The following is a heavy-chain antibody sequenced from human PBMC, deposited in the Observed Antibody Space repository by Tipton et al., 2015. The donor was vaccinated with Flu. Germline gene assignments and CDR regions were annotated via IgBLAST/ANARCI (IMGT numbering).Heavy chain of an antibody. Sequence: TLSLTCTVSGGSISNYYWSWIRQTPGKGLEWIGYIYYSGTINYNPSLKSRVTISVDSSKNQFSLKLSSVTAADTAVYYCARDHYENIGYFLLGAYDIWGQGTTVTVSS. CDR2: IYYSGTI. V-gene: IGHV4-59*01. CDR3: ARDHYENIGYFLLGAYDI. D-gene: IGHD3-22*01. CDR1: GGSISNYY. J-gene: IGHJ3*02.